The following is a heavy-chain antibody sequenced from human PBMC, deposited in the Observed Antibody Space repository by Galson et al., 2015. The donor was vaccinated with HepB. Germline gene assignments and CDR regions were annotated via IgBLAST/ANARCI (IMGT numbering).Heavy chain of an antibody. CDR2: ISGSGGYT. V-gene: IGHV3-23*01. D-gene: IGHD6-6*01. Sequence: SLRLSCAASGFTFSRYTMSWVRQAPGKGLEWVSSISGSGGYTYSADSVKGRFTISRDNSKNTLYLQMNSLRAEDTAVYYCAKDVSSSAVWYFDLWGRGTLVTVSS. CDR3: AKDVSSSAVWYFDL. CDR1: GFTFSRYT. J-gene: IGHJ2*01.